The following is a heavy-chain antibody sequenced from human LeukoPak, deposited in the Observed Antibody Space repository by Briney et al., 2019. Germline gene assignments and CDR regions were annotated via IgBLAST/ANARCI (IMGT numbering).Heavy chain of an antibody. CDR3: AKGGDYYYYYMDV. CDR2: ISWNSGSI. V-gene: IGHV3-9*03. J-gene: IGHJ6*03. CDR1: GFTFDDYA. Sequence: PGGSLRLSCAASGFTFDDYAMHWVRQAPGKGLEWVSGISWNSGSIGYADSVKGRFTISRDNAKNSLYLQMNSLRAEDMALYYCAKGGDYYYYYMDVWGKGTTVTVSS.